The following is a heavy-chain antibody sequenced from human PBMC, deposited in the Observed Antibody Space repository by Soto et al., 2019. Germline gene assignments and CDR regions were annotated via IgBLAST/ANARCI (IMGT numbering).Heavy chain of an antibody. CDR2: IYYSGST. J-gene: IGHJ3*02. CDR3: ARDVPPHYYDSSGNDAFDI. Sequence: PSETLSLTCTVSGGSISSGDYYWSWIRQPPGKGLEWIGYIYYSGSTYHNPSLKSRVTISVDTSKNQFSLKLSSVTAADTAVYYCARDVPPHYYDSSGNDAFDIWGQGTMVTVSS. CDR1: GGSISSGDYY. D-gene: IGHD3-22*01. V-gene: IGHV4-30-4*01.